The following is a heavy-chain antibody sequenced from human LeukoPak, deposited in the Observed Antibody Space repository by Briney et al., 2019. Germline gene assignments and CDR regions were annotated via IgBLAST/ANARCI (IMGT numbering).Heavy chain of an antibody. CDR3: AQDGAWLRFDS. V-gene: IGHV3-23*01. D-gene: IGHD5-12*01. J-gene: IGHJ4*02. Sequence: PGGSLRLSCAASGFIFSHYGMNWVRQAPGKGLEWVSGITSRSTTYYADSVRGRFTISRDNSKNTLYLYMNSLRDEDTAIYYCAQDGAWLRFDSWGQGTLVTVSS. CDR1: GFIFSHYG. CDR2: ITSRSTT.